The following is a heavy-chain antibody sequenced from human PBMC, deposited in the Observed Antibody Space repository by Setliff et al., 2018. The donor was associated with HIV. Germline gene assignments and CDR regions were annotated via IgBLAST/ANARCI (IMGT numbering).Heavy chain of an antibody. Sequence: SETLSLTCTVSGGSISSGSYYWSWIRQPAGKGLEWIGRIYTSGSTNYNPSLKSRVTISVDTSKNQFSLKLSSVTAADTAVYYCARHGTWNSQRFHFDYWGQGTPVTVSS. J-gene: IGHJ4*02. D-gene: IGHD1-7*01. V-gene: IGHV4-61*02. CDR1: GGSISSGSYY. CDR2: IYTSGST. CDR3: ARHGTWNSQRFHFDY.